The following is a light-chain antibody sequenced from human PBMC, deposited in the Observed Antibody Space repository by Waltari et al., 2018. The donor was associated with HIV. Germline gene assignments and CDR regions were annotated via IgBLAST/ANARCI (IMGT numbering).Light chain of an antibody. CDR1: QSVNINH. CDR2: CTS. V-gene: IGKV3-20*01. J-gene: IGKJ1*01. Sequence: IVLTQSPGTLSLSPGASVTLSCRASQSVNINHLAWYQHKPGQSPRLLIYCTSDRATGIPDRFSGSGSGTDFSLTINRLEPEDFAIYYCQQYTSSPTFGQGTKVDMK. CDR3: QQYTSSPT.